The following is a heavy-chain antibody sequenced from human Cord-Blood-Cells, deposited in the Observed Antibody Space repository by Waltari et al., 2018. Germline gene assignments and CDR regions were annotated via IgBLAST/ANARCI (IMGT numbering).Heavy chain of an antibody. D-gene: IGHD6-13*01. CDR3: AAGMAAAGTRWFDP. J-gene: IGHJ5*02. CDR1: GGSISSSSYY. Sequence: QLQLQESGPGLVKPSETLSLTCTVSGGSISSSSYYWGWIRQPPGKGLEWIGSIYYSGSTYYNPSRKSRVTISVDTSKNQFSLKRSSVTAADTAVYYCAAGMAAAGTRWFDPWGQGTLVTVSS. V-gene: IGHV4-39*01. CDR2: IYYSGST.